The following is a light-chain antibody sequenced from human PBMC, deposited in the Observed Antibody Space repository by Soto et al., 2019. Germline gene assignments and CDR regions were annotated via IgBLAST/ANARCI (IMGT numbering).Light chain of an antibody. CDR3: CSYGGSFYV. Sequence: QSVLTQPPSLSGSPGQSVPISCPGTSSDVGDYNYVSWYQQHPGKAPKLIIFDVNKRPSGVPDRFSGSKSGSTASLTISGLQAEDEADYYCCSYGGSFYVVGTGTKVTVL. J-gene: IGLJ1*01. V-gene: IGLV2-11*01. CDR2: DVN. CDR1: SSDVGDYNY.